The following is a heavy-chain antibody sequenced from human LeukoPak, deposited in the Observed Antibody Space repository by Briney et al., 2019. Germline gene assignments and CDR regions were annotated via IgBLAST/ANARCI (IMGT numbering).Heavy chain of an antibody. Sequence: ASVKVSCKTSGYTFSTYGIAWVRQAPGQGLEWMGWISAYTGNTNYAQKLQGRVTMTTDTSTSTAYMELRSLRSDDTAVYYCARAGPYSGSYYPFDYWGQGTLVTVSS. CDR2: ISAYTGNT. J-gene: IGHJ4*02. V-gene: IGHV1-18*01. D-gene: IGHD1-26*01. CDR3: ARAGPYSGSYYPFDY. CDR1: GYTFSTYG.